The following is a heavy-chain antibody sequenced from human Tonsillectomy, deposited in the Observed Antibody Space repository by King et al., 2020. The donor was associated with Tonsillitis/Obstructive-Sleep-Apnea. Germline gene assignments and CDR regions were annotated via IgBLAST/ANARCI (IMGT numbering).Heavy chain of an antibody. CDR1: GGSISSYY. CDR2: IYYSGST. J-gene: IGHJ6*02. D-gene: IGHD5-12*01. Sequence: QLQESGPGLVKPSETLSLTCTVSGGSISSYYWSWIRQPPGKGLEWIGYIYYSGSTNYNPSLKGRVTISVDTSKNQFSLKLSSVTAADTAVYYCARGVGLVEGYSGYDGLYYYYYGMDVWGQGTTVTVSS. V-gene: IGHV4-59*01. CDR3: ARGVGLVEGYSGYDGLYYYYYGMDV.